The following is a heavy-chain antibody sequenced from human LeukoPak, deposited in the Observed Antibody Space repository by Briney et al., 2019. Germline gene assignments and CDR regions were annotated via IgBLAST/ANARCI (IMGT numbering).Heavy chain of an antibody. D-gene: IGHD6-13*01. CDR3: ARDRGIAAAGTTRQDYYYYYGMDV. J-gene: IGHJ6*02. V-gene: IGHV4-34*01. CDR2: INVSGST. Sequence: SETLSLTCAVYGGSFSAYYWSWNRQPPGKGLEWNGKINVSGSTTYNPSLKSRVTISVDTSKNQFSLKLSSVTAADTAVYYCARDRGIAAAGTTRQDYYYYYGMDVWGQGTTVTVSS. CDR1: GGSFSAYY.